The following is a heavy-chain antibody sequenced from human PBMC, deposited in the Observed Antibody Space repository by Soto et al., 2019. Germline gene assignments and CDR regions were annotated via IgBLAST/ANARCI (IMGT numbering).Heavy chain of an antibody. D-gene: IGHD6-19*01. V-gene: IGHV1-2*02. CDR1: GYTFTGYY. CDR3: AGTSSGWYSGYDAFDI. CDR2: INPNSGGT. J-gene: IGHJ3*02. Sequence: QVPLVQSGAEVKKPGASVKVSCKASGYTFTGYYMHWVRQAPGQGLEWMGWINPNSGGTNYAQKFQGRVTMTRDTSISTAYMELSRLRSDDTAVYYCAGTSSGWYSGYDAFDIWGQGTMVTVSS.